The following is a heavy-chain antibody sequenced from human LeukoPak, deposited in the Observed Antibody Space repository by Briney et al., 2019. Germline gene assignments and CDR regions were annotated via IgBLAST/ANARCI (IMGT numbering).Heavy chain of an antibody. V-gene: IGHV1-2*02. CDR3: ARGDHYDVLTGFQTPSHLSDY. J-gene: IGHJ4*02. CDR1: GYTFTAYY. Sequence: ASVKVSCKASGYTFTAYYVHWVRQAPGQGLEWIGWINPNSGGTNYAQKFQGRVTMTRDTSISTAYMELSSLRSDDTAVYYCARGDHYDVLTGFQTPSHLSDYWGQGTPVTVSS. CDR2: INPNSGGT. D-gene: IGHD3-9*01.